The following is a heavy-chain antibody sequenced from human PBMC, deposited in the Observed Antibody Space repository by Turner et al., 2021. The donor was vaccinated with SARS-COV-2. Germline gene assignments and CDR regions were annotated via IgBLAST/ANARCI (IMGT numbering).Heavy chain of an antibody. Sequence: QVQLQESGPGLVKPSETLSLTCTVSGGSISSSSYFWGWIRQPPTKELEWIGSSYYSGTTYSNPSLKSRVYVSRDPSKNQFSMKLTYVTAADTALYFCARQAAGQGLDYWGRGILVTVSS. CDR2: SYYSGTT. D-gene: IGHD3-10*01. J-gene: IGHJ4*02. CDR1: GGSISSSSYF. V-gene: IGHV4-39*01. CDR3: ARQAAGQGLDY.